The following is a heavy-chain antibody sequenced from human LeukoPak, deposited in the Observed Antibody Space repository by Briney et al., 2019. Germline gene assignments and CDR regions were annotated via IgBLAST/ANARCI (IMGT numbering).Heavy chain of an antibody. CDR3: ARWGRPGMVSSDWYSRLSRNWFDP. J-gene: IGHJ5*02. V-gene: IGHV3-7*01. D-gene: IGHD6-19*01. CDR1: GFTFSNYR. CDR2: IKQDGSEK. Sequence: PGGSLRLFCAASGFTFSNYRMSWVRQAPGKGLEWVANIKQDGSEKYYVDSVKGRFTISRDNAKKSLYLHMNSLRAEDTAVYYCARWGRPGMVSSDWYSRLSRNWFDPWGQETLVTVSS.